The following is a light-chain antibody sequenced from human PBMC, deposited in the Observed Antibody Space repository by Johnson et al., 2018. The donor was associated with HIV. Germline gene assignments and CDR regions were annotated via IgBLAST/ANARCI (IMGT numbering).Light chain of an antibody. V-gene: IGLV1-51*02. CDR1: TSNIGNNY. J-gene: IGLJ1*01. CDR3: ETWDSNLSAHYV. CDR2: ENN. Sequence: QSVLTQPPSVSAAPGQKVTISCSGSTSNIGNNYVSWYQHLPGTAPKLLICENNKRPSGIPDRFSGSKSGTSATLGITGLQTGDEADYYCETWDSNLSAHYVFGTGTKITVL.